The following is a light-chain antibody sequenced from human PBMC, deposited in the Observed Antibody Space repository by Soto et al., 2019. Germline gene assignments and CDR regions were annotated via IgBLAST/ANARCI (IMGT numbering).Light chain of an antibody. CDR3: QQRSNWPHT. CDR2: GAS. J-gene: IGKJ2*01. CDR1: QSISSY. Sequence: EIVLTQSPASLSLSPGERATLSCRASQSISSYLAWYQQKPGQAPRLLIYGASNRATGIPARFSGSGSGTDFTLSISSLEPEDVAIYFCQQRSNWPHTFGQGTKLEIK. V-gene: IGKV3-11*01.